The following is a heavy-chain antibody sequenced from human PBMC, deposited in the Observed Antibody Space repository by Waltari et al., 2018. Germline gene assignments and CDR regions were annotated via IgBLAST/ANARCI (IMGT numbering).Heavy chain of an antibody. V-gene: IGHV1-2*02. J-gene: IGHJ4*02. CDR1: GYTFTAYY. Sequence: QVQLVQSGAEVRDPGASVKVSCKTSGYTFTAYYLHWVRQAPGQGLEWMAGINCNPGDSNAAQTFKGRVTVTRYTSMSTVYMELGRLRSDDTALYYCVREALPGNKIIDYWGQGTLLTVSS. D-gene: IGHD1-1*01. CDR2: INCNPGDS. CDR3: VREALPGNKIIDY.